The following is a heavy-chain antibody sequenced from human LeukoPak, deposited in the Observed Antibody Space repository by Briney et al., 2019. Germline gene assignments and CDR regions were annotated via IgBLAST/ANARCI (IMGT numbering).Heavy chain of an antibody. CDR2: ISSSSSYI. J-gene: IGHJ4*02. V-gene: IGHV3-21*01. D-gene: IGHD3-3*01. CDR1: GFTFSSYS. CDR3: ASGFSNYLIRF. Sequence: PGGSLRLSCAASGFTFSSYSMNWVRQAPGKGLEWVSSISSSSSYIYYADSVKGRFTISRDNAKNSLYLQMNSLRAEGTAVYYCASGFSNYLIRFWGQGTLVTVSS.